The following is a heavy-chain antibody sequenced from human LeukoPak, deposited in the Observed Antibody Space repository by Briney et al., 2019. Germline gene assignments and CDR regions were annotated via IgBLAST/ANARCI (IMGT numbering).Heavy chain of an antibody. CDR3: ARSSVIFGVVILFDY. D-gene: IGHD3-3*01. Sequence: ASVKVSCKASGYTFTGYYMHWVRQAPGQGLEWMGWINPNSGGTNYAQKFQGRVTMTRDTSISTAYMELSRLRSDDTAVYYCARSSVIFGVVILFDYWGQGTLSPSPQ. CDR2: INPNSGGT. V-gene: IGHV1-2*02. CDR1: GYTFTGYY. J-gene: IGHJ4*02.